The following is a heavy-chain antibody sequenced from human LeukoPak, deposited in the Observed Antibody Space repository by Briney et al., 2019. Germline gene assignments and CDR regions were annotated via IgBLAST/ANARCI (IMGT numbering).Heavy chain of an antibody. CDR2: IYYSRST. CDR3: ARGYSSSWLGKFDY. CDR1: GGSISRNY. D-gene: IGHD6-13*01. V-gene: IGHV4-59*01. J-gene: IGHJ4*02. Sequence: SESLSLTCTLAGGSISRNYWSWIRQTPGKGLEWIGYIYYSRSTNYNPSLNSRVTMSVDTSKNQFSQNLNSVTAADTAVYYCARGYSSSWLGKFDYWGQGTLVTVSS.